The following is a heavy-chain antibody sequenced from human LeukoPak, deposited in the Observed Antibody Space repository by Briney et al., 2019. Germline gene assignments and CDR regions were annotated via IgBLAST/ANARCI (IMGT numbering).Heavy chain of an antibody. D-gene: IGHD2-8*01. J-gene: IGHJ4*02. CDR3: ARVYCTNGVCYAPFEY. CDR1: GYTFTSYD. CDR2: MNPNSGNT. Sequence: ASVKVSCKASGYTFTSYDINWVRQATGQGLEWMGWMNPNSGNTGYAQKFQGRVTITRNTSISTAYMELSRLRSDDTAVYYCARVYCTNGVCYAPFEYWGQGTLVTVSS. V-gene: IGHV1-8*03.